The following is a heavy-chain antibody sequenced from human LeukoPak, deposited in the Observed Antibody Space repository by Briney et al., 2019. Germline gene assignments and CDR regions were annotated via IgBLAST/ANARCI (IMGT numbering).Heavy chain of an antibody. Sequence: SETLSLTCAVSGGSISSGGYSWSWIRQPPGKGLEWIGYIYRSGSTYYNPSLKSRVTISVDRSKNQFSLKLSSVTAADTAVYYCAGNRYYGSGSYSQSNWFDPWGQGALVTVSS. J-gene: IGHJ5*02. CDR1: GGSISSGGYS. CDR3: AGNRYYGSGSYSQSNWFDP. V-gene: IGHV4-30-2*01. CDR2: IYRSGST. D-gene: IGHD3-10*01.